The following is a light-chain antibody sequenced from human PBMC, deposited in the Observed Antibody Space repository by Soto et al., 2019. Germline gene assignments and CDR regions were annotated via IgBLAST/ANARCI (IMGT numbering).Light chain of an antibody. Sequence: QSALTQPRSVSGSPGQSVTISCTGTSSDVGVYNYVSWYQQHPGKAPKLIIYDVTKRPSGVPDRFSGSKSANTASLIISGLKTDDEADYYCQSYHSGNVVFGGGTKLTVL. CDR2: DVT. CDR1: SSDVGVYNY. V-gene: IGLV2-11*01. CDR3: QSYHSGNVV. J-gene: IGLJ2*01.